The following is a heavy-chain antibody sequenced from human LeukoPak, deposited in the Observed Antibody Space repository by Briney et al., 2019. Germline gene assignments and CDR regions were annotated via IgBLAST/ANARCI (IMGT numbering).Heavy chain of an antibody. CDR2: IYYSGST. CDR3: ARAQQHSSYYDFWSGYYRVGYFDY. V-gene: IGHV4-59*05. Sequence: SETLSLTCTVSGGSISSYYWSWIRQPPGKGLEWIGSIYYSGSTYYNPSLKSRVTISVDTSKNQFSLKLSSVTAADTAVYYCARAQQHSSYYDFWSGYYRVGYFDYWGQGTLVTVSS. CDR1: GGSISSYY. J-gene: IGHJ4*02. D-gene: IGHD3-3*01.